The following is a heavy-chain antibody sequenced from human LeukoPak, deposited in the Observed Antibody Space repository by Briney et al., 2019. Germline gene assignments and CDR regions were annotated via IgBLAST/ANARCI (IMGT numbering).Heavy chain of an antibody. CDR3: ARLPYIAVAEGFDY. J-gene: IGHJ4*02. CDR1: GGSISSYY. Sequence: SETLSLTCTVAGGSISSYYWSWIRQPPGKGLEWIGYIYYSGSTNYNPSLKSRVTISVDTSKNQFSLKLSSVTAADTAVYYCARLPYIAVAEGFDYWGKGTLVTVSS. V-gene: IGHV4-59*01. CDR2: IYYSGST. D-gene: IGHD6-19*01.